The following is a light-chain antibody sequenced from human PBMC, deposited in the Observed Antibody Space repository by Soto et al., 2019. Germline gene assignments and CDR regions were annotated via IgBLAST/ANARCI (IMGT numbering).Light chain of an antibody. Sequence: QSVLTQPPSASGTPGQRVTISCSGRNANIGNNFVCWYQQLPGTAPKLLMYSNDQRPSGVPDRFSGSKSGTSAFLAISGLRSEDEADYYCVAWDDSLSGLVFGTGTKLTVL. CDR1: NANIGNNF. CDR2: SND. J-gene: IGLJ1*01. CDR3: VAWDDSLSGLV. V-gene: IGLV1-47*02.